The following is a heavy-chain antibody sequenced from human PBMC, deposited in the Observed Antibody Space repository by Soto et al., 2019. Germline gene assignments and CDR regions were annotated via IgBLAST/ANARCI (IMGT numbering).Heavy chain of an antibody. Sequence: GASVKVSCKASGYTFTSYDINWVRQATGQGLEWMGWMNPNSGNTGYAQKFQGRVTMTRNTSISTAYMELSSLRSEDTAVYYCARDRVYGSGSSYYYYYYMDVWGKGTTVTVSS. V-gene: IGHV1-8*01. J-gene: IGHJ6*03. D-gene: IGHD3-10*01. CDR2: MNPNSGNT. CDR1: GYTFTSYD. CDR3: ARDRVYGSGSSYYYYYYMDV.